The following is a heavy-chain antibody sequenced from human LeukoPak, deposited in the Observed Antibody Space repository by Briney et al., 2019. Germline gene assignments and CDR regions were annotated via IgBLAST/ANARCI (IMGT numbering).Heavy chain of an antibody. D-gene: IGHD5-12*01. J-gene: IGHJ6*03. CDR3: ARGIVATGIYYYYYMDV. Sequence: PSQTLSLTCTVSGGSISSGSYYWSWIRQPAGQGLEWIGRIYTSGSTNYNPSLKSRVTMSVDTSKNQFSLKLSSVTAADTAVYYCARGIVATGIYYYYYMDVWGKGTTVTVSS. CDR2: IYTSGST. CDR1: GGSISSGSYY. V-gene: IGHV4-61*02.